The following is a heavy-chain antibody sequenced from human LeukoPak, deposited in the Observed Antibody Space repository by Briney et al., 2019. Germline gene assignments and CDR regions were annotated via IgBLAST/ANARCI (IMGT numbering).Heavy chain of an antibody. CDR1: GGSISSSSYY. D-gene: IGHD6-19*01. V-gene: IGHV4-39*07. CDR2: IYYSGST. J-gene: IGHJ6*02. Sequence: SETLSLTCTVSGGSISSSSYYWGWIRQPPGKGLEWIGSIYYSGSTYYNPSLKSRVTISVDTSKNQFSLKLSSVTAADTAVYYCARDQWLVRRYYYGMDVWGQGTTVAVSS. CDR3: ARDQWLVRRYYYGMDV.